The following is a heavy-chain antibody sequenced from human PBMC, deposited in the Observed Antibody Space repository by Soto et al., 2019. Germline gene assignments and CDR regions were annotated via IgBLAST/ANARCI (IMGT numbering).Heavy chain of an antibody. D-gene: IGHD1-7*01. J-gene: IGHJ4*02. Sequence: ASVKVSCKASGYTFTGYYMHWVRQAPGQGLEWMGWINPNSGGTNYAQKFQGWVTMTRDTSISTAYMELSRLRSDDTAVYYCARSAFHNWNYGSPFVYWGQGTLVPFSS. V-gene: IGHV1-2*04. CDR2: INPNSGGT. CDR3: ARSAFHNWNYGSPFVY. CDR1: GYTFTGYY.